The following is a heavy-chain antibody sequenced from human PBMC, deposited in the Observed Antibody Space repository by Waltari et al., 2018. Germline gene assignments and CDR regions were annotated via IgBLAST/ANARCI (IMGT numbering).Heavy chain of an antibody. Sequence: QPQLQDSGHSRVKPTATLSLTRSLSGDSLMYTLYHWGRLSQPPGKGLEWIGSTYYDGTTHYNSSLKGRATISVDPTKNQFSLEISSTTAADTAVYYCARDPTKGVYNWFDPWGQGILVIVSS. V-gene: IGHV4-39*07. D-gene: IGHD3-10*01. CDR1: GDSLMYTLYH. CDR3: ARDPTKGVYNWFDP. J-gene: IGHJ5*02. CDR2: TYYDGTT.